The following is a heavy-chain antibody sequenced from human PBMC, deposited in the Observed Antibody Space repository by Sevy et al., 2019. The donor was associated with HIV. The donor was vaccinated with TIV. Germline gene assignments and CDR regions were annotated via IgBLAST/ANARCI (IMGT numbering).Heavy chain of an antibody. CDR2: IIPIFGTA. CDR1: GGTFSSYA. V-gene: IGHV1-69*13. J-gene: IGHJ3*02. Sequence: ASVKVSCKASGGTFSSYAISWVRQAPGQGLEWMGGIIPIFGTANYAQKFQGRVTITADESTSTAYMELSSLRSEDTAVYYCARDLYYYDSSGYDIHDAFDIWGQGTMVTVSS. CDR3: ARDLYYYDSSGYDIHDAFDI. D-gene: IGHD3-22*01.